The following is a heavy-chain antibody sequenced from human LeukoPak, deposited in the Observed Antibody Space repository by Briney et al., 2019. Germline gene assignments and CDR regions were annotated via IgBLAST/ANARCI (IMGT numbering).Heavy chain of an antibody. CDR1: GFTFDDYA. V-gene: IGHV3-9*01. CDR2: ISWNSGSI. J-gene: IGHJ3*02. D-gene: IGHD3-3*01. CDR3: AKMGRRDFWSEAFDI. Sequence: GRSLRLSCAASGFTFDDYAMHWVRQAPGKGLEWVSGISWNSGSIGYADSVKGRFTISRDNAKNSLYLQMNSLRAEDTAVYYCAKMGRRDFWSEAFDIWGQGTMVTVSS.